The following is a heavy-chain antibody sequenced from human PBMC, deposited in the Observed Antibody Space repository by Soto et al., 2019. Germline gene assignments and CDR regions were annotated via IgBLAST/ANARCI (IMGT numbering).Heavy chain of an antibody. CDR3: ARDIRCTNGVCHYGMDV. CDR2: IYESGYT. D-gene: IGHD2-8*01. V-gene: IGHV4-31*03. Sequence: SETLSLTCTVSGASVSSGAYYWGWVRQRPGRGLEWIGYIYESGYTYYNTSLKSRLTISLDRSNNQFSLGLTSVTAADTAVYYCARDIRCTNGVCHYGMDVWGQGTTVTVSS. CDR1: GASVSSGAYY. J-gene: IGHJ6*02.